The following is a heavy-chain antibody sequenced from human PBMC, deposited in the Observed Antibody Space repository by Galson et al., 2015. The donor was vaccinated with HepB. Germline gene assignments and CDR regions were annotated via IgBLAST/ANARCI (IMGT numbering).Heavy chain of an antibody. D-gene: IGHD2-21*02. CDR3: ARGSQYCGGDCPQDY. CDR2: IIPILGIA. CDR1: GGTFSSYT. V-gene: IGHV1-69*02. Sequence: SVKVSCKASGGTFSSYTISWVRQAPGQGLEWMGRIIPILGIANYAQKFQGRVTITADKSTSTAYMELSSLRSEDTAVYYCARGSQYCGGDCPQDYWGQGTLVTVSS. J-gene: IGHJ4*02.